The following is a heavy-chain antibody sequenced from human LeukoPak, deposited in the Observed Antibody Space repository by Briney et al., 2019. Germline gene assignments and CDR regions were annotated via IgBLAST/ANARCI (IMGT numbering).Heavy chain of an antibody. D-gene: IGHD2-15*01. J-gene: IGHJ6*02. V-gene: IGHV3-74*01. CDR2: IITDGSST. CDR3: ARDANYGVDV. Sequence: GGSLRLSCAASGFTFSRYWMHWVRQAPGKGLVWVSRIITDGSSTSYADSVKGRFTISRDNAKNTLYLQMNSLRAEDTAVYYCARDANYGVDVWGQGTTVSVSS. CDR1: GFTFSRYW.